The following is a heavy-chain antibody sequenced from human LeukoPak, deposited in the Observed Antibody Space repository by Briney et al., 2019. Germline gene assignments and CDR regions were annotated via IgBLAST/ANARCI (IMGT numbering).Heavy chain of an antibody. CDR2: IKQDGSEK. J-gene: IGHJ4*02. CDR3: AKEKTVVVVAATPDS. Sequence: GGSLRLSCVASGFTFSSYWMSWVRQAPGKGLEWVANIKQDGSEKYYVDSVKGRFTISRDNAKNSLYLQMNSLRAEDTAVYYCAKEKTVVVVAATPDSWGQGTLVTVSS. CDR1: GFTFSSYW. V-gene: IGHV3-7*03. D-gene: IGHD2-15*01.